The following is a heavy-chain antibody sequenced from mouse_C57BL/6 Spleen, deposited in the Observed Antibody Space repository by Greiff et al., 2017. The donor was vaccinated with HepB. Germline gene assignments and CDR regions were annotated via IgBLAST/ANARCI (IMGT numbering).Heavy chain of an antibody. CDR3: ARHPEFPRGYFDV. Sequence: EVKLMESGGGLVQPGGSLKLSCAASGFTFSDYYMYWVRQTPEKRLEWVAYISNGGGSTYYPDTVKGRFPISRDNAKNTLYLQMSRLKSEDTAMYYCARHPEFPRGYFDVWGTGTTVTVSS. CDR2: ISNGGGST. CDR1: GFTFSDYY. J-gene: IGHJ1*03. V-gene: IGHV5-12*01.